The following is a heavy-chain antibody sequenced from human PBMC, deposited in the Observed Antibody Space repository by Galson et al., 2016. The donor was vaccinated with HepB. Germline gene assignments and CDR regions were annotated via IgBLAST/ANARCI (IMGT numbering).Heavy chain of an antibody. CDR3: ARVYYPNWFDP. J-gene: IGHJ5*02. D-gene: IGHD3-10*01. Sequence: SVKVSCKASGYTVTSQAMHWVRQAPGQRLEWMGWINAGNGNTKYSQKFQGRVTFTRDTSANTAYMDLSSVTAADTAVYYCARVYYPNWFDPWGQGTLVTVSS. CDR1: GYTVTSQA. CDR2: INAGNGNT. V-gene: IGHV1-3*01.